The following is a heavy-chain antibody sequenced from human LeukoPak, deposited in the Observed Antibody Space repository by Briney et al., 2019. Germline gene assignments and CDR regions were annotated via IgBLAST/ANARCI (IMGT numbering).Heavy chain of an antibody. Sequence: GGSLRLSCAASGFTFRDYGMHWVRKAPGKGLEWVALISYDGSNKYYAGSVKVRFTLSRDNSKNTLYLQMNSLRAEDTAVYYCAKRNSGNYFDDWGQGSLVTVSS. CDR1: GFTFRDYG. CDR3: AKRNSGNYFDD. D-gene: IGHD1-26*01. J-gene: IGHJ4*02. V-gene: IGHV3-30*18. CDR2: ISYDGSNK.